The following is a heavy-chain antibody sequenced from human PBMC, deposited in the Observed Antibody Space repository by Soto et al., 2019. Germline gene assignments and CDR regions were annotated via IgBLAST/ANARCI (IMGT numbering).Heavy chain of an antibody. J-gene: IGHJ5*02. CDR1: GGSFSGYA. CDR2: IIPMFGTT. D-gene: IGHD2-2*01. CDR3: ARGSGIPAALNCFEP. Sequence: QVQLVQSGPEVKKPGSSVKASCKASGGSFSGYAISWVRQAPGQRLEWMGGIIPMFGTTNYAPKFQGRVTSNADESTSTAYMELTSLRPEDTAVYYCARGSGIPAALNCFEPWCQGTLVTVSS. V-gene: IGHV1-69*01.